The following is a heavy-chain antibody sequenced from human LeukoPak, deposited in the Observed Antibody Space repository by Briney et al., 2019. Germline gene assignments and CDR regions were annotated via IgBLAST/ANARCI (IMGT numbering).Heavy chain of an antibody. D-gene: IGHD2-15*01. J-gene: IGHJ4*02. V-gene: IGHV4-39*07. CDR3: ARLNDSVFDY. CDR2: INHSGST. Sequence: SETLSLTCTVSGGSIRSSSYYWGWIRQPPGKGLEWIGEINHSGSTNYNPSLKSRVTISVDTSKNQFSLKLSSVTAADTAVYYCARLNDSVFDYWGQGTLVTVSS. CDR1: GGSIRSSSYY.